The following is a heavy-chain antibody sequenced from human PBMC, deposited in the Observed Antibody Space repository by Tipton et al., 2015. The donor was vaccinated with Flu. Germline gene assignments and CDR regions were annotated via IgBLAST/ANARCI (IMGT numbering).Heavy chain of an antibody. D-gene: IGHD1-14*01. V-gene: IGHV3-23*01. J-gene: IGHJ4*02. CDR2: ITDSGVGT. Sequence: SLRLSCAASGFTFNNYALSWVRQASGKGLEWVSGITDSGVGTDYADSVQGHFTISRDNSTNTLFLQMYDLRAEDAAVYYCAKSLRVMNHFDSWGQGTLVSISS. CDR1: GFTFNNYA. CDR3: AKSLRVMNHFDS.